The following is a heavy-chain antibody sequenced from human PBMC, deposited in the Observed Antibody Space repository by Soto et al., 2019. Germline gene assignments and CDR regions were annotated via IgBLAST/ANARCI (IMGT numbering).Heavy chain of an antibody. CDR1: GFTFSSYG. CDR3: ARDVRYDYYDSSGPVYAFDY. J-gene: IGHJ4*02. CDR2: IWYDGSNK. D-gene: IGHD3-22*01. Sequence: GGSLRLSCAASGFTFSSYGMHWVRQAPGKGLEWVAVIWYDGSNKYYADSVKGRFTISRDNSKNTLYLQMNSLRAEDTAVYYCARDVRYDYYDSSGPVYAFDYWGQGTLVTVSS. V-gene: IGHV3-33*01.